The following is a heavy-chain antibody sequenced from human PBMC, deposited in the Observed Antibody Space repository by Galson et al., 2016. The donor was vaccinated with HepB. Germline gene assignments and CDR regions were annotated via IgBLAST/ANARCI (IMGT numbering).Heavy chain of an antibody. CDR2: MNPDTGVT. J-gene: IGHJ4*02. CDR3: ATLYYGDFVLDH. CDR1: GYDFTDYY. V-gene: IGHV1-2*02. Sequence: SVKVSCKASGYDFTDYYIHWVRQAPGKGLEWMGWMNPDTGVTKFEKEFRGRITMTRDTTISTAYLELSSLRGDDTALYYCATLYYGDFVLDHWGPGTLVTVSS. D-gene: IGHD4-17*01.